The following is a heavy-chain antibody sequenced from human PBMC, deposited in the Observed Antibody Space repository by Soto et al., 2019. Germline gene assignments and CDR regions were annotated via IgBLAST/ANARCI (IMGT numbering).Heavy chain of an antibody. V-gene: IGHV4-30-2*01. CDR3: GRGSTQYFFDL. J-gene: IGHJ4*02. CDR1: GGYIVSGGTYS. D-gene: IGHD1-26*01. CDR2: IYRSGTT. Sequence: KPSETLSLTCAVSGGYIVSGGTYSWTWVRQPPGKGLEWIGYIYRSGTTYYNPSLKSRVSISVDRSQKQFSLNLTSVTAADTAVYYCGRGSTQYFFDLWGQGSLVTVSS.